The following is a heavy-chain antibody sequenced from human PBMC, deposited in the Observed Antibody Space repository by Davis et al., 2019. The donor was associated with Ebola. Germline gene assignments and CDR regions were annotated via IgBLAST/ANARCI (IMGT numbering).Heavy chain of an antibody. CDR2: ISYDGSNK. D-gene: IGHD2-2*01. CDR3: AKLLVPAATYYYYGMDV. V-gene: IGHV3-30*18. J-gene: IGHJ6*02. CDR1: GFTFSHYG. Sequence: GGSLRLSCAASGFTFSHYGMHWVRQAPGKGLEWVSVISYDGSNKYYADSVKGRFTISRDNSKNTLYLQMNSLRAEDTAVYYCAKLLVPAATYYYYGMDVWGQGTTVTVSS.